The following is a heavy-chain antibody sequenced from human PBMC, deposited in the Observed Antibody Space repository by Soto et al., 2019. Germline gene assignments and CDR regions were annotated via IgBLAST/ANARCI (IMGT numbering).Heavy chain of an antibody. D-gene: IGHD2-15*01. CDR3: ARLKLGYCSGGSCPGAFDI. CDR2: IYYSGST. V-gene: IGHV4-61*01. CDR1: GGSVSSGSYY. J-gene: IGHJ3*02. Sequence: SVSGGSVSSGSYYWSWIRQPPGKGLEWIGYIYYSGSTNYNPSLKSRVTISVDTSKNQFSLKLSSVTAADTAVYYCARLKLGYCSGGSCPGAFDIWGQGTMVTVSS.